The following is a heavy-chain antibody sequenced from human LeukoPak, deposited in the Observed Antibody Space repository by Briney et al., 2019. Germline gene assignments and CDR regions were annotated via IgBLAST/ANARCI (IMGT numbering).Heavy chain of an antibody. V-gene: IGHV4-59*01. CDR2: IYYTGST. Sequence: SETLSLTCIVSGGSISTYYWNWIRQPPGKGLEWIGYIYYTGSTNYNPSLRSRVTISVDTSKNQFSLKLSSVTAADTAVYYCARRGVGATHSHYYYYMDVWGKGTTVTVSS. CDR3: ARRGVGATHSHYYYYMDV. J-gene: IGHJ6*03. CDR1: GGSISTYY. D-gene: IGHD1-26*01.